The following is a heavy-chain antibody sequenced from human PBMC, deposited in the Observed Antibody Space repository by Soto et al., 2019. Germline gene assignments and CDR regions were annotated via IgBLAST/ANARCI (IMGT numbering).Heavy chain of an antibody. CDR3: AREKMDRGVIIMDWFDP. CDR1: GYTFTSYG. Sequence: GASVKVSCKASGYTFTSYGISWVRQAPGQGLEWMGWISAYNGNTNYAQKLQGRVTMTTDTSTSTAYMELRSLRSDDTAVYYCAREKMDRGVIIMDWFDPWGQGTLVTVSS. CDR2: ISAYNGNT. D-gene: IGHD3-10*01. J-gene: IGHJ5*02. V-gene: IGHV1-18*01.